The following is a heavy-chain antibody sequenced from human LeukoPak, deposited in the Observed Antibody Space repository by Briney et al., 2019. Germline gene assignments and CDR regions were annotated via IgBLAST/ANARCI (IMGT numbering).Heavy chain of an antibody. J-gene: IGHJ4*02. CDR2: ISSSGSTI. D-gene: IGHD2-15*01. CDR3: ARDRCSGGSCGLDY. V-gene: IGHV3-48*03. CDR1: GFTFSSYE. Sequence: PGGSLRLSCAASGFTFSSYEMNWVRQAPGKGLEWVSYISSSGSTIHYADSVKGRFTISRDNAKNSLYLQMNSLRAEDTAVYYCARDRCSGGSCGLDYWGQGTLVTVSS.